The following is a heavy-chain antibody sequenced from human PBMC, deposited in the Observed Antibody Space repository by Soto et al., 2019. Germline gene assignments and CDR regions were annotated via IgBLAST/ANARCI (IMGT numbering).Heavy chain of an antibody. Sequence: GGSLRLSCAASGFTFSSYAMSWVRQAPGKGLEWVSAISGSGGSTYYADSVKGRFTISRDNSKNTLYLQMNSLRAEDTAVYYCPKVRGPYYYYGMDVWGQGTTVTVSS. CDR1: GFTFSSYA. CDR2: ISGSGGST. CDR3: PKVRGPYYYYGMDV. J-gene: IGHJ6*02. D-gene: IGHD2-15*01. V-gene: IGHV3-23*01.